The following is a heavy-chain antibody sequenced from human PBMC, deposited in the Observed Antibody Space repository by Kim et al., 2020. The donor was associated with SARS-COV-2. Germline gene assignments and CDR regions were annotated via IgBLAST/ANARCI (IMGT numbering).Heavy chain of an antibody. D-gene: IGHD4-17*01. CDR3: ARVDYGDYGAYFDY. Sequence: SETLSLTCTVSGGSISSGGYYWSWIRQHPGKGLEWIGYIYYSGSTYYNPSLKSRVTISVDTSKNQFSLKLSSVTAADTAVYYCARVDYGDYGAYFDYWGQGTLVTVSS. J-gene: IGHJ4*02. CDR2: IYYSGST. V-gene: IGHV4-31*03. CDR1: GGSISSGGYY.